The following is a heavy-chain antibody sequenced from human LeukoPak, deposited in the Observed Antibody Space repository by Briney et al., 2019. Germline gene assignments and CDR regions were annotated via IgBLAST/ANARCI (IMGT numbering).Heavy chain of an antibody. CDR1: GGSISSSNW. D-gene: IGHD3-10*01. Sequence: SETLSLTCAVSGGSISSSNWWSWVRQPPGKGLEWIGEIYHSGSTNYNPSLKSRVTISVDKSKNQFSLKLSSVTAADTAVYYCTREPRDSYGSANDGFDYWGQGTLVTVSS. V-gene: IGHV4-4*02. CDR3: TREPRDSYGSANDGFDY. J-gene: IGHJ4*02. CDR2: IYHSGST.